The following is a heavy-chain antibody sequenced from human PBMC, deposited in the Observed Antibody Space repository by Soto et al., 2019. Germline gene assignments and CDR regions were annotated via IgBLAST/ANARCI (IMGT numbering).Heavy chain of an antibody. J-gene: IGHJ3*02. CDR1: GYPFSRHW. V-gene: IGHV3-74*01. Sequence: EVQLVESGGGLVQLGGSLRLSCAASGYPFSRHWIHWVRQAPGQGPVGVSRISPDGTVTDYADFVEGRFTISKDNAQNTLYLQMSSLRAEDTAVYYCARPRSMSSSGFDIWGQGTMVIVSS. D-gene: IGHD1-26*01. CDR3: ARPRSMSSSGFDI. CDR2: ISPDGTVT.